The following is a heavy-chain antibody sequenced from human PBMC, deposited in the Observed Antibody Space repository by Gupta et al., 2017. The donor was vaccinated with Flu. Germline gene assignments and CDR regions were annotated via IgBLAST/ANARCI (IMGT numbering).Heavy chain of an antibody. CDR3: ARSAYDLGADGFDI. V-gene: IGHV3-33*01. Sequence: QVQLVESGGGVVQPGRSLRLSCAASGFPFSGYGMHWVRQAPGKGLEWVAVMWYDGRNEYYADSVKGRFTVSRDNSKNTLFLQMYNLRAEDTAVYFCARSAYDLGADGFDIWGQGTTVTVSS. CDR2: MWYDGRNE. CDR1: GFPFSGYG. D-gene: IGHD3-3*01. J-gene: IGHJ3*02.